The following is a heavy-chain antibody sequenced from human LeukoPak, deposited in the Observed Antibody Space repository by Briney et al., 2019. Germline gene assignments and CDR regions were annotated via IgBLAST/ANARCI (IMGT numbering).Heavy chain of an antibody. V-gene: IGHV3-33*01. J-gene: IGHJ4*02. D-gene: IGHD6-19*01. Sequence: GGSLRLSCAASGFTFTTYDIHWVRQAPGKGLEWVAFLWDGGNKQYHADSVKGRFTISRDNSKNTLYLQMNSLRAEDTAVYYCARLYSSGWETLGYWGQGTLVTVSS. CDR3: ARLYSSGWETLGY. CDR1: GFTFTTYD. CDR2: LWDGGNKQ.